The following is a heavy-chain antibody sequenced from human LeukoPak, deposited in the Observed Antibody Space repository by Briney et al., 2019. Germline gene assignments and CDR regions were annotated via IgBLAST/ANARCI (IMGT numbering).Heavy chain of an antibody. D-gene: IGHD3-22*01. Sequence: GGSLRLSCAASGFTFNDYWMHWVRQGPGKGLVWVARINTDGRTSTYADSVKGRFTISRDNAKNSVYLQMNNLGAEDTAVYYCARDRLGDYDHSGYYDKWGQGTLVTVSS. CDR3: ARDRLGDYDHSGYYDK. CDR2: INTDGRTS. V-gene: IGHV3-74*01. CDR1: GFTFNDYW. J-gene: IGHJ4*02.